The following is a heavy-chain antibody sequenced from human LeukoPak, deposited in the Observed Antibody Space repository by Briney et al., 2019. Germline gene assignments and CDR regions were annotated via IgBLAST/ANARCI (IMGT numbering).Heavy chain of an antibody. V-gene: IGHV4-59*01. J-gene: IGHJ4*02. Sequence: PSETLSLTCTVSGGSISSYYWSWIRQPPGKGLEWIGYIYYSGSTNYNPSFKSRVTISVDTSKNQFSLKLSSVTAADTAVYYCARASKYRRYCTNGVCYTHTFDYWGQGTLVTVSS. CDR1: GGSISSYY. D-gene: IGHD2-8*01. CDR2: IYYSGST. CDR3: ARASKYRRYCTNGVCYTHTFDY.